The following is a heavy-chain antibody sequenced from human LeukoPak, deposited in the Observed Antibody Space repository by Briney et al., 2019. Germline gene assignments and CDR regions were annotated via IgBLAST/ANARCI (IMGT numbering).Heavy chain of an antibody. J-gene: IGHJ5*02. CDR3: ARRGADYCTPSSCHPNWFAP. D-gene: IGHD4-11*01. V-gene: IGHV3-30*03. CDR2: ISFDGSIK. CDR1: GFSFTSYG. Sequence: PGRSLRLSCAASGFSFTSYGMHWVRQAPGKGLEWVSFISFDGSIKYYGVSVKGRFTISTDDSKDTLYLHMNSLRNEDTAVYFCARRGADYCTPSSCHPNWFAPWGQGTQVTVSS.